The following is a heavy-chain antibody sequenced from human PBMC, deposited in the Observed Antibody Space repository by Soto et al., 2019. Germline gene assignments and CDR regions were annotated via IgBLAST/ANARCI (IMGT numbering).Heavy chain of an antibody. V-gene: IGHV4-38-2*01. Sequence: SETLSLTCAVSGYSISSGYYWGWIRQPPGKGLEWLGTTYYGASSYYNPSLRSRITILLDASTNQLSLKLSSLTAADXAVYXWVRVAGSASWNEHESWGQGILVTVSS. CDR1: GYSISSGYY. CDR3: VRVAGSASWNEHES. J-gene: IGHJ5*02. CDR2: TYYGASS. D-gene: IGHD1-1*01.